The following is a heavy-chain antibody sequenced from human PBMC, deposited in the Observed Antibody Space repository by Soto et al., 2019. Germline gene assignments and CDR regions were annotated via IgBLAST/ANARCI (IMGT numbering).Heavy chain of an antibody. CDR1: GFTFITYE. CDR3: ARDGYDSSGDSEYFQY. V-gene: IGHV3-48*03. D-gene: IGHD3-22*01. CDR2: ISSSGSSI. J-gene: IGHJ1*01. Sequence: GGSLRLSCAASGFTFITYEMNWVRQAPGKGLEWISYISSSGSSIYYADSVKGRFTISRDNAWNSLHLQMNSLRVEDTAVYYCARDGYDSSGDSEYFQYWGQGTLVTVSS.